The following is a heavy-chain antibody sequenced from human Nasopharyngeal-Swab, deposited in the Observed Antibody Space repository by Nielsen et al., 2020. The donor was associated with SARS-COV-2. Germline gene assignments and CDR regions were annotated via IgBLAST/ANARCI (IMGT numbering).Heavy chain of an antibody. V-gene: IGHV3-49*04. CDR1: GFTFGDYA. CDR2: IRSKAYGGTT. Sequence: GGSLRLSCTASGFTFGDYAMSWVHQAPGKGLEWVGFIRSKAYGGTTEYAASVKGRFTISRDDSKSIAYLQMNSLKTEDTAVYYCTRGQDYYDSSGYYDWGQGTLVTVSS. J-gene: IGHJ4*02. CDR3: TRGQDYYDSSGYYD. D-gene: IGHD3-22*01.